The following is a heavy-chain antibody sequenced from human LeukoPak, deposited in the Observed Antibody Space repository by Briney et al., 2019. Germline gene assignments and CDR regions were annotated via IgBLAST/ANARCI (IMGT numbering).Heavy chain of an antibody. CDR2: IYYSGST. D-gene: IGHD6-19*01. V-gene: IGHV4-59*01. Sequence: SETLSLTCTVSGGSISSYYWSWIRQPPGKGLEWIGYIYYSGSTNYNPSLKSRVTISVDTSRNQFSLKLSSVTAADTAVYYCARVGSSGWYYFDYWGQGTLVTVSS. CDR1: GGSISSYY. J-gene: IGHJ4*02. CDR3: ARVGSSGWYYFDY.